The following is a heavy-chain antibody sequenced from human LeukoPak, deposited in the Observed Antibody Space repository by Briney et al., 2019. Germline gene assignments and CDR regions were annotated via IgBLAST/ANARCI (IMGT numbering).Heavy chain of an antibody. J-gene: IGHJ4*02. D-gene: IGHD3-3*01. CDR1: RFSFSNHS. CDR3: ARMSGSRLPGN. V-gene: IGHV3-48*01. Sequence: GGSLRLSCAASRFSFSNHSMNWVRQAPGKGLEWVSYISNSGSAKYYAASVKGRFTISRDNGKNSLYLQMNSLRAEDTAVYYCARMSGSRLPGNWGQGTLVTVS. CDR2: ISNSGSAK.